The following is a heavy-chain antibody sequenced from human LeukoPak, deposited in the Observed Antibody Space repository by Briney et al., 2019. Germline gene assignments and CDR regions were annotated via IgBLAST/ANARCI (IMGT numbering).Heavy chain of an antibody. V-gene: IGHV4-59*08. CDR3: ARAYNSGTYYSPLDY. J-gene: IGHJ4*02. D-gene: IGHD1-26*01. CDR1: GGSISSYY. Sequence: SETLSLTCTVSGGSISSYYWSWIRQPPGKGLEWIGYIYYSGSTNYNPSLKSRVTISVEMSNNQFSLKLSSVTTADTAVYYCARAYNSGTYYSPLDYWGQGTLVTVSS. CDR2: IYYSGST.